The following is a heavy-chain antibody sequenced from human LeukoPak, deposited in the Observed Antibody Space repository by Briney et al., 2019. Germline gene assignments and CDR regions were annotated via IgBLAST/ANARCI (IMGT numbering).Heavy chain of an antibody. Sequence: GASVTVSCTASGYTFTIYGISWVRQAPGQGLEWMGWISAYNGNTNYAQKLQGRVTMTTDTSTSTAYMELRSLRSDDTAVYYCARDYTVTKPFDYWGQGTLVTVSS. J-gene: IGHJ4*02. CDR2: ISAYNGNT. D-gene: IGHD4-17*01. CDR1: GYTFTIYG. V-gene: IGHV1-18*01. CDR3: ARDYTVTKPFDY.